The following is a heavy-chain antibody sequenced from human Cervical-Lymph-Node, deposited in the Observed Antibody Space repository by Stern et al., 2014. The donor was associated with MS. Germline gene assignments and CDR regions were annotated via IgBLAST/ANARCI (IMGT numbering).Heavy chain of an antibody. J-gene: IGHJ6*02. V-gene: IGHV1-69*12. CDR1: GGTFSSYA. CDR2: IIPIFGTA. CDR3: ARPTTDSSGYYYYYGMDV. Sequence: QVQLVQSGAEVKKPGSSVKVSCKASGGTFSSYAISWVRQAPGQGLEWMGGIIPIFGTANYAQKFPGRVTITADESTSTAYMELSSLRSEDTAVYYCARPTTDSSGYYYYYGMDVWGQGTTVTVSS. D-gene: IGHD3-22*01.